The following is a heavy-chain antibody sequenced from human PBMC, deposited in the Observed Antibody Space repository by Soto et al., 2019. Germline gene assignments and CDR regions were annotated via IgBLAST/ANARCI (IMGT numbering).Heavy chain of an antibody. Sequence: QVQLVESGGGVVQPGRSLRLSCAASGFTFSSYGMHWVRQAPGKGLEWVAVIWYDGSNKYYADSVKGRFTISRDNSKNTLYLQMNSLRAEDTAVYYCARDRGIDSSQEDYYYYYGMDVWGQGTTVTVSS. D-gene: IGHD6-13*01. CDR2: IWYDGSNK. V-gene: IGHV3-33*01. CDR3: ARDRGIDSSQEDYYYYYGMDV. J-gene: IGHJ6*02. CDR1: GFTFSSYG.